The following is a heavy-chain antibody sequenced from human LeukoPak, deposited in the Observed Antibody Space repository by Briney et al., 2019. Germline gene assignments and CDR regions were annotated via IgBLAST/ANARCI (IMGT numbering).Heavy chain of an antibody. CDR1: GFTFSNYW. Sequence: PGGSLRLSCAASGFTFSNYWMSWVRQSPDKGLQYVSAISTNGSRTFYADSVKGRFIISRDNSKNTLYLQMGSLRGEDTAVYYCARDSFYTGYDRGFGYWGQGTLVTVSS. CDR2: ISTNGSRT. J-gene: IGHJ4*02. V-gene: IGHV3-64*02. D-gene: IGHD5-12*01. CDR3: ARDSFYTGYDRGFGY.